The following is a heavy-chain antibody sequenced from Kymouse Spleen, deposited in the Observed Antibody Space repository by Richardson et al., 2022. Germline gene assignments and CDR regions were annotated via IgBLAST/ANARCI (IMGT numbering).Heavy chain of an antibody. CDR3: ARGLRYFDWLPLFDY. CDR2: INHSGST. V-gene: IGHV4-34*01. D-gene: IGHD3-9*01. Sequence: QVQLQQWGAGLLKPSETLSLTCAVYGGSFSGYYWSWIRQPPGKGLEWIGEINHSGSTNYNPSLKSRVTISVDTSKNQFSLKLSSVTAADTAVYYCARGLRYFDWLPLFDYWGQGTLVTVSS. J-gene: IGHJ4*02. CDR1: GGSFSGYY.